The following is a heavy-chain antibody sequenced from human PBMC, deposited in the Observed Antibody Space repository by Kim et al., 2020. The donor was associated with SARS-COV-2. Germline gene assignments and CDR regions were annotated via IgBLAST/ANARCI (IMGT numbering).Heavy chain of an antibody. Sequence: SETLSLTCTVSGGSISSYYWSWIRQPPGKGLEWIGYIYYSGSTNYNPSLKSRVTISVDTSKNQFSLKLSSVTAADTAVYYCARQYGSGSYYILPHYYMDVWGKGTTVTVSS. CDR1: GGSISSYY. V-gene: IGHV4-59*08. CDR3: ARQYGSGSYYILPHYYMDV. CDR2: IYYSGST. D-gene: IGHD3-10*01. J-gene: IGHJ6*03.